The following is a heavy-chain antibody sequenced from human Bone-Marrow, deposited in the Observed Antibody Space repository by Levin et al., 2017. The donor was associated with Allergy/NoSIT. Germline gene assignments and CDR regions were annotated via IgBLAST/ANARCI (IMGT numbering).Heavy chain of an antibody. V-gene: IGHV3-23*01. CDR3: AKPVRAVTVPVY. CDR1: GLPFSDYA. D-gene: IGHD6-19*01. CDR2: ISANGGNT. J-gene: IGHJ4*02. Sequence: GGSLRLSCAGSGLPFSDYAMTWVRQAPGKGLEWVSVISANGGNTYYPDSVKGRFTISKDFSKNIVYLHMNRLRAEDTAVYYCAKPVRAVTVPVYWGQGTLVIVSS.